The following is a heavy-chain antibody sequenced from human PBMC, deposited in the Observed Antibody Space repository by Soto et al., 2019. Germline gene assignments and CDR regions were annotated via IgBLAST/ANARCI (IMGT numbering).Heavy chain of an antibody. Sequence: PSETLSLTCTVSGGSIRSYYWGWIRQPPGKGLEWIGYIYYSGSTNYNPSLKSRVTISVDTSKNQFSLKLSSVTAADTAVYYCARGRAVAAWFDPWGQGTLVTVSS. CDR1: GGSIRSYY. CDR3: ARGRAVAAWFDP. CDR2: IYYSGST. D-gene: IGHD6-19*01. V-gene: IGHV4-59*01. J-gene: IGHJ5*02.